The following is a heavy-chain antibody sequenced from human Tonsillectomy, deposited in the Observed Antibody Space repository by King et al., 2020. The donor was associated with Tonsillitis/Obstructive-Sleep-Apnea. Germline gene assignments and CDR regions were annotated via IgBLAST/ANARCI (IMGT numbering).Heavy chain of an antibody. J-gene: IGHJ4*02. Sequence: VQLQESGPGLVKPSGTLSLTCAVSGGSISSSNWWSWVRPPPGKGLEWIGGIYHSGSTNYNPSLKSRVTISVDKSKNQFSLKLSSVTAADTAVYYCARVGIAVAGYFDYWGQGTLVTVSS. CDR1: GGSISSSNW. V-gene: IGHV4-4*02. D-gene: IGHD6-19*01. CDR3: ARVGIAVAGYFDY. CDR2: IYHSGST.